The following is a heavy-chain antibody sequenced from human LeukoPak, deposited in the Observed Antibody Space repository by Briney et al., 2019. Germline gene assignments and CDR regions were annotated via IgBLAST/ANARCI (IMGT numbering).Heavy chain of an antibody. D-gene: IGHD2-2*01. J-gene: IGHJ5*02. Sequence: SETLSLTCAVYGGSFSGYYWSWIRQPPGKGLEWIGEINHSGSTNYNPSLKSRVTISVDTSKNQFSLKLSSVTAADTAVYYCARVGNIVVVTAAIQPSNWFDPWGQGTLVTVSS. CDR3: ARVGNIVVVTAAIQPSNWFDP. CDR1: GGSFSGYY. CDR2: INHSGST. V-gene: IGHV4-34*01.